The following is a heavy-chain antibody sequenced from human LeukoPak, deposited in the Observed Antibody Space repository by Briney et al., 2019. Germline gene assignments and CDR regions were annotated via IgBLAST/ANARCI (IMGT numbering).Heavy chain of an antibody. CDR2: IIPIFGTA. D-gene: IGHD6-13*01. CDR1: GGTFSSYA. Sequence: SVKVSCKGSGGTFSSYAISWVRQAPGQGLEWMGRIIPIFGTANYAQKFQGRVTITTDESTSTAYMELSSLRSEDTAVYYCARDLAIAEARPEWWGQGTLVTVSS. V-gene: IGHV1-69*05. CDR3: ARDLAIAEARPEW. J-gene: IGHJ4*02.